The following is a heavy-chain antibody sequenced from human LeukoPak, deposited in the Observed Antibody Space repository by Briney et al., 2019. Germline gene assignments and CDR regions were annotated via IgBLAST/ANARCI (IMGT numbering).Heavy chain of an antibody. CDR1: GFTFNRYS. Sequence: GGSLRLSCAASGFTFNRYSMNWVRQAPGKGLEWVSIISGGSDDIYYADSLKGRFTISRDNATNTLYLQMNSLRSEDTAVYYCARDNTTGAYWGKGTLVTVSS. V-gene: IGHV3-21*01. CDR3: ARDNTTGAY. D-gene: IGHD1-14*01. J-gene: IGHJ4*02. CDR2: ISGGSDDI.